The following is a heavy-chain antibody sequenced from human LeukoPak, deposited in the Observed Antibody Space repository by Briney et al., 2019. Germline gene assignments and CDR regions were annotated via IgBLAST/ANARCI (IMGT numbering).Heavy chain of an antibody. CDR3: ARDIYSSGWIGGFDI. Sequence: GRSLRLSCAASGFTFSSYGMHWVRQAPGKGVEGVAVIWYDGSNKYYADSVKGRFTISRDNSKNTLYLQMNSLRAEDTAVYYCARDIYSSGWIGGFDIWGQGTMVTVSS. D-gene: IGHD6-19*01. J-gene: IGHJ3*02. CDR2: IWYDGSNK. CDR1: GFTFSSYG. V-gene: IGHV3-33*01.